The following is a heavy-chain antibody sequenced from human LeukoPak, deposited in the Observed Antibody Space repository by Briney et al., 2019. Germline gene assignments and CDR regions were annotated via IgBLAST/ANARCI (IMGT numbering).Heavy chain of an antibody. CDR1: GGSISSSNW. D-gene: IGHD3-22*01. V-gene: IGHV4-4*02. CDR3: ARDPVYYYDSSTDAFDI. CDR2: IYHSGST. Sequence: SETLSLTCAVSGGSISSSNWWSWVRQPPGKGLEWIGEIYHSGSTNYNPSLKSRVTISVDKSKNQFSLKLSSVTAADTAVYYCARDPVYYYDSSTDAFDIWGQGTMVTVSS. J-gene: IGHJ3*02.